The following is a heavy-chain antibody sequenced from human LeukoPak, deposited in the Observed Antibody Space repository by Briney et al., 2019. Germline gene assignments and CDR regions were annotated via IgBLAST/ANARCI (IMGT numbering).Heavy chain of an antibody. D-gene: IGHD4-23*01. Sequence: GASVNVSCKASGYTFTGYYMHWVRQAPGQGLEWMGGIIPIFGTANYAQKFQGRVTITADESTSTAYMELSSLRSEDTAVYYCARDTAGGNSSSWYFDLWGRGTLVTVSS. V-gene: IGHV1-69*13. CDR2: IIPIFGTA. CDR3: ARDTAGGNSSSWYFDL. CDR1: GYTFTGYY. J-gene: IGHJ2*01.